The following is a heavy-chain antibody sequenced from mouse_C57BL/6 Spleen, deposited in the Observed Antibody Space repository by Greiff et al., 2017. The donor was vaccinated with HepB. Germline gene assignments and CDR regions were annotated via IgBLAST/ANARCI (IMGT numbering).Heavy chain of an antibody. Sequence: QVQLQQSGAELVMPGASVKLSCKASGYTFTSYWMHWVKQRPGQGLEWIGEIDPSDSYTNYNQKFKGKSTLTVDKSSSTAYMQLSSLTSEDSAVYYCARGRGSSYDWFAYWGQGTLVTVSA. CDR1: GYTFTSYW. CDR2: IDPSDSYT. D-gene: IGHD1-1*01. CDR3: ARGRGSSYDWFAY. J-gene: IGHJ3*01. V-gene: IGHV1-69*01.